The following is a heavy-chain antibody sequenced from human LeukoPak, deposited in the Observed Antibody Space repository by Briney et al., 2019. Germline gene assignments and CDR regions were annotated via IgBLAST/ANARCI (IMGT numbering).Heavy chain of an antibody. D-gene: IGHD6-19*01. CDR3: ARGSGWRSNFYYYMDV. CDR2: MNPNNGNT. Sequence: ASVKVSCKASGYSFTSSDINWVRQAPGQGLEWMGWMNPNNGNTEYAQKFQGRLTITSNTATFTAHMELSSLTAGDTAIYYCARGSGWRSNFYYYMDVWGKGTTVTVS. J-gene: IGHJ6*03. CDR1: GYSFTSSD. V-gene: IGHV1-8*03.